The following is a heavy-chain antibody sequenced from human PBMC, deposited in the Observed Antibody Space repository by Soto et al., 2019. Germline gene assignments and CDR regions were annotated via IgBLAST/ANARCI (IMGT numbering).Heavy chain of an antibody. V-gene: IGHV4-4*02. D-gene: IGHD3-22*01. CDR2: IYHSGST. CDR3: ATTDYYDRNPYSAY. J-gene: IGHJ4*02. CDR1: DGSISSSNW. Sequence: QVQLQESGPGLVKPSGTLSLTWAVSDGSISSSNWWNWVRQPPGKGLEWIGEIYHSGSTNYNPSLKSRVTISVDKSKNQFSLTLSSVTAADTAVYYCATTDYYDRNPYSAYWGQGTLVTVSS.